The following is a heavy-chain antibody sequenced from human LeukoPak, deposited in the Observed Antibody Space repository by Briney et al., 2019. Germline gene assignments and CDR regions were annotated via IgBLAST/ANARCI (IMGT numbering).Heavy chain of an antibody. Sequence: GGSLRLSCVASGVTLSNYAMSWARQAPGKGLEWASGISSSGSGGNTYYADSVKGRFTISRDSSRNTLFLHMNTLRAEDTAIYYCAKDRTVGASYWYFDLWGRGTLVTVSS. D-gene: IGHD1-26*01. V-gene: IGHV3-23*01. J-gene: IGHJ2*01. CDR3: AKDRTVGASYWYFDL. CDR2: ISSSGSGGNT. CDR1: GVTLSNYA.